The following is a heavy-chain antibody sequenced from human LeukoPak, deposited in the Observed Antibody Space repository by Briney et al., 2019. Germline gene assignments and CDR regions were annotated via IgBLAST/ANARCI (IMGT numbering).Heavy chain of an antibody. CDR2: INPNSGGT. Sequence: ASVKVSCKASGYTFTGYYMHWVRQAPGQGLEWMGWINPNSGGTNYAQKFQGWVTMTRDTSISTAYMELSRLRSDDTAVYYCARGYRSGGSCLVPNAFDIWGQGTMVTVSS. CDR3: ARGYRSGGSCLVPNAFDI. J-gene: IGHJ3*02. D-gene: IGHD2-15*01. CDR1: GYTFTGYY. V-gene: IGHV1-2*04.